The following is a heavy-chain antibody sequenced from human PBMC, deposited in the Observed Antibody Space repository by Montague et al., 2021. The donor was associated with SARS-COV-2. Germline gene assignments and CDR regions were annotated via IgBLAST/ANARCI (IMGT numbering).Heavy chain of an antibody. V-gene: IGHV3-23*03. Sequence: SLRLSCAASGFTFSSSALSWVRRAPGKGLEWVSNIYGATGRTFYADSVKGRFTMSRENSKNTLYLQMNSLRVDDTAVYYCAKVDSVFPWGQGTLVTVSS. CDR1: GFTFSSSA. CDR3: AKVDSVFP. CDR2: IYGATGRT. D-gene: IGHD3/OR15-3a*01. J-gene: IGHJ4*02.